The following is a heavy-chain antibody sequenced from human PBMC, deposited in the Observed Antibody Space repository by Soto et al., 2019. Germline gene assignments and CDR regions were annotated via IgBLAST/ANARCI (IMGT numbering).Heavy chain of an antibody. CDR1: GFTFCSYA. D-gene: IGHD1-7*01. CDR3: AKSHQTGTTFAPFDY. J-gene: IGHJ4*02. Sequence: HPGGSLRLSCAASGFTFCSYAMSGVRQAPGKGLEWVSAISGSGGSTYYADSVKGRFTISRDNSKNTLYLQMNSLRAEDTAVYYCAKSHQTGTTFAPFDYWGQGTLVTVSS. CDR2: ISGSGGST. V-gene: IGHV3-23*01.